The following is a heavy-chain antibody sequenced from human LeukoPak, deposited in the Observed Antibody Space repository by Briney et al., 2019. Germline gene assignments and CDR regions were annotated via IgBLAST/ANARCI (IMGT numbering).Heavy chain of an antibody. CDR3: ASLQSYSGLYTYYYYMDV. J-gene: IGHJ6*03. V-gene: IGHV4-38-2*01. CDR1: GYSISSGYY. D-gene: IGHD5-12*01. Sequence: SETLSLTCAVSGYSISSGYYWGWIRQPPGKGLEWIGSIYHSGCTYYNPSLKSRVTISVDTSKNQFSLKLSSVTAADTAVYYCASLQSYSGLYTYYYYMDVWGKGTTVTVSS. CDR2: IYHSGCT.